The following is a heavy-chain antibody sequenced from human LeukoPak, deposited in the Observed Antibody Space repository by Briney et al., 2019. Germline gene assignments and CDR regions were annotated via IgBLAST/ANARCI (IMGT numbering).Heavy chain of an antibody. J-gene: IGHJ6*03. V-gene: IGHV4-34*01. Sequence: SDTLSLTCVVNGDSFTAYSWNWIRQSPGKGLEWIGESSHSGRTHYNPSLASRVTFSLDTSKTQFSLELKSVTAADTAVYYCARAGTEAMTTPAYPVFYYFYLDVWGTGTTVTVS. D-gene: IGHD4-11*01. CDR3: ARAGTEAMTTPAYPVFYYFYLDV. CDR1: GDSFTAYS. CDR2: SSHSGRT.